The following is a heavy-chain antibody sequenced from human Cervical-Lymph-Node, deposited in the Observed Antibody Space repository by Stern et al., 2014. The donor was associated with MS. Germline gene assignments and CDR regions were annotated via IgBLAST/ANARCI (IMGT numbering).Heavy chain of an antibody. V-gene: IGHV5-51*03. CDR3: ATTLALLPYYFDY. CDR1: GYSFNNYW. Sequence: VQLLQPGAAGNKPGESLKISCKTSGYSFNNYWIGWVRQMPGKGLEWMGIIYPGDSDTRYSPSFQGQVTISADKSIGTAYLQWTSLKASDTAMYYCATTLALLPYYFDYWGQGTLVTVPS. J-gene: IGHJ4*02. D-gene: IGHD1-1*01. CDR2: IYPGDSDT.